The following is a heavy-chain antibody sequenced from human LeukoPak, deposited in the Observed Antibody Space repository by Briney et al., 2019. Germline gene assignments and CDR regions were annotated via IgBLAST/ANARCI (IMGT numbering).Heavy chain of an antibody. J-gene: IGHJ3*02. CDR3: ARDYPYYYDSSGLDAFDI. V-gene: IGHV4-59*01. D-gene: IGHD3-22*01. Sequence: SETLSLTCTVSGGSISSYYWSWTRQPPGKGLEWIGYIYYSGSTNYNPSLKSRVTISVDTSKNQFSLKLSSVAAADTAVYYCARDYPYYYDSSGLDAFDIWGQGTMVTVPS. CDR2: IYYSGST. CDR1: GGSISSYY.